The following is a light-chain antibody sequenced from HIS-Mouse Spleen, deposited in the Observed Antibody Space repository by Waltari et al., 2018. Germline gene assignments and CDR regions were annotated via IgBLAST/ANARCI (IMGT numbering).Light chain of an antibody. CDR3: AAWDDSLSALWV. CDR1: SSNTVSHY. Sequence: QSVLTQPPSASGTPGQRVTIPCSGSSSNTVSHYVSWYQQLPGTAPKLLIYRNNQRPSGVPDRFSGSKSGTSASLAISGLRSEDEADYYCAAWDDSLSALWVFGGGTKLTVL. J-gene: IGLJ3*02. V-gene: IGLV1-47*01. CDR2: RNN.